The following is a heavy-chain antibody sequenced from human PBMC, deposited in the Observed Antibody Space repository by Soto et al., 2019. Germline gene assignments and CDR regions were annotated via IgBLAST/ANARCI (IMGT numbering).Heavy chain of an antibody. J-gene: IGHJ6*02. CDR2: IIPIFGTA. CDR1: GGTFSSYA. V-gene: IGHV1-69*13. D-gene: IGHD3-10*01. CDR3: ARDNGGRRTGKLLWFGELLRPYYYGMDV. Sequence: ASVKVSCKASGGTFSSYAISWVRQAPGQGLEWMGGIIPIFGTANYAQKFQGRVTITADESTGTAYMELSSLGSEDTAVYYCARDNGGRRTGKLLWFGELLRPYYYGMDVWGQGTTVTVSS.